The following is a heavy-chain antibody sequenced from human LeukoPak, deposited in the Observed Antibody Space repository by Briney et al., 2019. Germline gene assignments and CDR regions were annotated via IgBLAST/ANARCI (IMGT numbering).Heavy chain of an antibody. CDR3: ASMAAAGTGGY. D-gene: IGHD6-13*01. CDR1: GGSFSGYY. J-gene: IGHJ4*02. Sequence: SETLSLTCAVYGGSFSGYYWSWIRQPPGKGLEWIGEINHSGSTNYNPSLKSRVTISVDTSKNQFSLKLSSVTAANTAVYYCASMAAAGTGGYWGQGTLVTVSS. V-gene: IGHV4-34*01. CDR2: INHSGST.